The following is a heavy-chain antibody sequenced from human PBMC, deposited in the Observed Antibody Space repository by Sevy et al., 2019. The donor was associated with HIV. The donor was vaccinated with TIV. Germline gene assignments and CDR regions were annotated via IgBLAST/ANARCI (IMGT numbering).Heavy chain of an antibody. V-gene: IGHV3-30*03. CDR1: GFTFSSYG. CDR2: ISYDGSNK. J-gene: IGHJ3*02. D-gene: IGHD4-17*01. Sequence: GGSLRLSCAASGFTFSSYGMHWVRQAPGKGLEWVAVISYDGSNKYYADSVKGRFTISRDNSKNTRYLQMNSLRAEDTAVYYCATRPQYGDYVSAFDIWGQGTMVTVSS. CDR3: ATRPQYGDYVSAFDI.